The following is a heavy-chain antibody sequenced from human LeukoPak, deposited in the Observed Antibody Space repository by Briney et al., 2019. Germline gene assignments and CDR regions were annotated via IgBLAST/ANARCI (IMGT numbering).Heavy chain of an antibody. CDR2: IYYSGST. Sequence: PSQTLSLTCTVSGGSISSGGYYWSWIRQHPGKGLEWIGYIYYSGSTYYNPSLKSRVTISVDTSKNQFSLKLSSVTAADTAGYYCARVPIVVVPAATSPFDYYYYGMDVWGQGNTVTVSS. J-gene: IGHJ6*02. CDR3: ARVPIVVVPAATSPFDYYYYGMDV. V-gene: IGHV4-31*03. D-gene: IGHD2-2*01. CDR1: GGSISSGGYY.